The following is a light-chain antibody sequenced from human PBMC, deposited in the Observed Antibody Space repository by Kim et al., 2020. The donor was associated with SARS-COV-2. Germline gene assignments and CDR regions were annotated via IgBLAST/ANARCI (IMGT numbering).Light chain of an antibody. V-gene: IGKV1-39*01. Sequence: SASVGDRVTITCRESQTITNCLHWYQQKPGIAPKLLISTASNLQDGVPSRFSGSGSGTDFTLTIDSLQPEDFATYHCHQTYSTPYTFCQGTKLEF. CDR3: HQTYSTPYT. J-gene: IGKJ2*01. CDR2: TAS. CDR1: QTITNC.